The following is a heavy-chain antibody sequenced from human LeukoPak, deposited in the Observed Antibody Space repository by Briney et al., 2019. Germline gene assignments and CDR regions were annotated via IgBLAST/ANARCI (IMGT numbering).Heavy chain of an antibody. CDR1: GYSFTTYW. CDR2: IYPGDSDI. CDR3: AKGWPFDY. Sequence: GESLKIACQASGYSFTTYWIGWVRQMPGKGLEWMGIIYPGDSDITYSPSFQGQVTISADKSIGTAYLQWSSLKASDTAMYYCAKGWPFDYWGQGTLVTVSS. J-gene: IGHJ4*02. V-gene: IGHV5-51*01. D-gene: IGHD6-19*01.